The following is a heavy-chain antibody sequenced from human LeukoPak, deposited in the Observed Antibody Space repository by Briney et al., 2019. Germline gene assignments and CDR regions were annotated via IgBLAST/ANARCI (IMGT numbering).Heavy chain of an antibody. Sequence: GGSLRLSCAASGFTFSSYSMNWVRQAPGKGLEWVSLIYSGGSTYYADSVKGRFTISRDNSKNTLYLQMNSLRAEDTAVYYCAKGYSYAYDYWGQGTLVTVSS. V-gene: IGHV3-53*01. CDR2: IYSGGST. J-gene: IGHJ4*02. CDR1: GFTFSSYS. D-gene: IGHD5-18*01. CDR3: AKGYSYAYDY.